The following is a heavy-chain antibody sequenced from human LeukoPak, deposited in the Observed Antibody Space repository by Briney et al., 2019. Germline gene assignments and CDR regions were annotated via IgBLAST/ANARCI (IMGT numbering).Heavy chain of an antibody. J-gene: IGHJ3*02. CDR1: GLTLTSHT. D-gene: IGHD1-26*01. V-gene: IGHV3-23*01. CDR2: ISVSGAST. CDR3: AKKHEVGATSLNDAFDI. Sequence: PGGSLRLSCTASGLTLTSHTMNWVRQAPGKGLEWVSGISVSGASTYYADSVKGRLTVSRDNSKNTLYLQINSLRAEDTAVYYCAKKHEVGATSLNDAFDIWGQGTMVTVSS.